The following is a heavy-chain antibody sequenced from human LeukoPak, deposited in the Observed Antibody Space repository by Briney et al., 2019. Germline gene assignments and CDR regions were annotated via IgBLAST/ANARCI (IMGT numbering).Heavy chain of an antibody. J-gene: IGHJ3*02. CDR1: GFSFSDYY. CDR3: AREPPRYSSDDASDI. V-gene: IGHV3-53*01. Sequence: HPGGSLRLSCAASGFSFSDYYVSWIRQAPGKGLEWVSVIYSGGTTYYADSVKGRFTISRDDSKNTLYLQMNSLRAEDTAVYYCAREPPRYSSDDASDIWGQGTMVTVSS. D-gene: IGHD6-25*01. CDR2: IYSGGTT.